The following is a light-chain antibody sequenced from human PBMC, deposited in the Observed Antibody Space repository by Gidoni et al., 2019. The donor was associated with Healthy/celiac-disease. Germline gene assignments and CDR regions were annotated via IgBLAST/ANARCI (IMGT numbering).Light chain of an antibody. Sequence: PGTLSLSPGERATLSCRASQSVSSSYLAWYQQKPGQAPRLLIYGASSRATGIPDRFSGSGSGTDFTLTISRLEPEDFAVYYCQQYGSSPLTFGGGTKVEIK. J-gene: IGKJ4*01. V-gene: IGKV3-20*01. CDR1: QSVSSSY. CDR3: QQYGSSPLT. CDR2: GAS.